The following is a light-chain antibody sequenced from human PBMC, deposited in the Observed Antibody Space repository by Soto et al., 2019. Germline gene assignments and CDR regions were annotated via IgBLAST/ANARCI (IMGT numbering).Light chain of an antibody. V-gene: IGKV3-11*01. CDR1: QSVSSY. CDR2: DTS. J-gene: IGKJ1*01. CDR3: QQRFNWPRT. Sequence: EIVLTQSPATLSLSPGERATLSCRASQSVSSYLVWYQQKLGQAPRLLIYDTSNRATGIPARFSGSGSGTDFTLTIRSLEPEDFAVYYCQQRFNWPRTFGQGTKVEIK.